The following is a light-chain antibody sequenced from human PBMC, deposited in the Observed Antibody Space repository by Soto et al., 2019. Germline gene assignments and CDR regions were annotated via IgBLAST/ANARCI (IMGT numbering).Light chain of an antibody. J-gene: IGLJ1*01. CDR3: CSYTSSVTYV. V-gene: IGLV2-14*01. CDR2: EVS. Sequence: QSALTQPASVSGSPGQSITFSCTGTSSDVGGYNYVSWYQQHPGKAPKLMIYEVSNRPAGVSNRFSGSKSGSTASLTISGLQAEDDADYYCCSYTSSVTYVFGTGTKVTVL. CDR1: SSDVGGYNY.